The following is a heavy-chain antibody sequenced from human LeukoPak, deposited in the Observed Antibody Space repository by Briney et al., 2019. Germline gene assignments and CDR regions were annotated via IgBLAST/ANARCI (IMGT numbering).Heavy chain of an antibody. CDR2: INPNSGGT. CDR3: ARDYTYYYDSSGYYYDY. V-gene: IGHV1-2*02. J-gene: IGHJ4*02. D-gene: IGHD3-22*01. CDR1: GYTFTGYY. Sequence: ASVKVSCKASGYTFTGYYMHWVRQAPGQGLEWMGWINPNSGGTNYAQKFQGRVTMTRDTSISTAYMELSRLRSDDTAVYYCARDYTYYYDSSGYYYDYWGQGTLVTVSS.